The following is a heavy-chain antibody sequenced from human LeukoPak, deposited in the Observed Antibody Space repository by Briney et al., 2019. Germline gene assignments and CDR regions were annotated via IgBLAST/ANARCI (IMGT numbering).Heavy chain of an antibody. V-gene: IGHV3-21*01. J-gene: IGHJ3*02. Sequence: GGSLRLSCAASGFTFSSYSMNWVRQAPGKGLEWVSSISSSSSYIYYADSVKGRFTISRDNAKNSLYLQMNSLRAEDTAVYYCARDPFLSDAFDIWGQGTMVTASS. CDR1: GFTFSSYS. D-gene: IGHD3-3*01. CDR2: ISSSSSYI. CDR3: ARDPFLSDAFDI.